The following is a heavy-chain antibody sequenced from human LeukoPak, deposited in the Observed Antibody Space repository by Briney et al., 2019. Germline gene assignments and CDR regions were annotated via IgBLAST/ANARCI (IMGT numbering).Heavy chain of an antibody. J-gene: IGHJ4*02. CDR1: GGSFSGYY. D-gene: IGHD6-13*01. Sequence: SETLSLTCAVYGGSFSGYYWSWIRQPPGKGLEWIGEINHSGSTNYNPSLKSRVTISVDTSKNQFSLKLSSVTAADTAVYYCARGGQQQLVEFDYWGQGTLVTVSS. V-gene: IGHV4-34*01. CDR2: INHSGST. CDR3: ARGGQQQLVEFDY.